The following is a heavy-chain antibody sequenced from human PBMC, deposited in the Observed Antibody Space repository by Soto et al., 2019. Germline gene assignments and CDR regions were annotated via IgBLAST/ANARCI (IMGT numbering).Heavy chain of an antibody. Sequence: AGSIRLSCAASGVTFSIYAMSWVCQAPGKGLEWVSGISGSGDSTYYADSVKGRFTISRDNSKNTLYLQMNSLRAEDTAVYYSAKGVPGIAVAGTGYFQHWGQGTLVTVSS. CDR1: GVTFSIYA. CDR3: AKGVPGIAVAGTGYFQH. V-gene: IGHV3-23*01. D-gene: IGHD6-19*01. CDR2: ISGSGDST. J-gene: IGHJ1*01.